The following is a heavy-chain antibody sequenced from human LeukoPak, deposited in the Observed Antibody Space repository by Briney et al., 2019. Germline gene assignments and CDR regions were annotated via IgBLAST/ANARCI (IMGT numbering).Heavy chain of an antibody. Sequence: PGGSLRLSCAASGFTFSSYGMSWVRQAPGKGLEGVANIKQDGREKYYVDFVKGRFTISRDNDKNSLYLQMNSLRAEDTAVYYCAKDPDDYWGQGTLVTVSS. J-gene: IGHJ4*02. CDR3: AKDPDDY. CDR2: IKQDGREK. CDR1: GFTFSSYG. V-gene: IGHV3-7*01.